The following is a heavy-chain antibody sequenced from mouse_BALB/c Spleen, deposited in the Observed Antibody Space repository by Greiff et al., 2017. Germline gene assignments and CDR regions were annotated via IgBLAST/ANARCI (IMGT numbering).Heavy chain of an antibody. CDR1: GYTFSSYW. J-gene: IGHJ4*01. D-gene: IGHD2-12*01. Sequence: QVQLQQSGAELMKPGASVKISCKATGYTFSSYWIEWVKQRPGHGLEWIGEILPGSGSTNYNEKFKGKATFTADTSSNTAYMQLSSLTSEDSAVYYCARSLYSPYAMDYWGQGTSVTVSS. CDR3: ARSLYSPYAMDY. V-gene: IGHV1-9*01. CDR2: ILPGSGST.